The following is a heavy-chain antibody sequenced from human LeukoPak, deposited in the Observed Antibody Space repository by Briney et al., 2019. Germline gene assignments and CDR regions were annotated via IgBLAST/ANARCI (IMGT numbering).Heavy chain of an antibody. Sequence: GGSLRLSCAASGFTFSSYGMHWVRQAPGKGLEWVAVISYDGSNKYYADSVKGRFTISRDNSKNTLYLQMNSLRAEDTAVYYCAKALRYCSSTSCQTYYYYGMDVWGQGTTVTVSS. CDR3: AKALRYCSSTSCQTYYYYGMDV. J-gene: IGHJ6*02. CDR1: GFTFSSYG. D-gene: IGHD2-2*01. CDR2: ISYDGSNK. V-gene: IGHV3-30*18.